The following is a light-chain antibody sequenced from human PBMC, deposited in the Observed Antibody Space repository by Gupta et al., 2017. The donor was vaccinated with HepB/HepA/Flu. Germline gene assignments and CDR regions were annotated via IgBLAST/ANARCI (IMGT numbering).Light chain of an antibody. CDR3: QQYHNWPPYT. CDR2: GAS. J-gene: IGKJ2*01. V-gene: IGKV3-15*01. Sequence: EIVMTQSPATLSVSPGERATLSCRASQSVSSNLAWYQQKPGQAPRLLIYGASSRATGIPARFSGSGSGTEFTLTISSLQSEDFAVYYCQQYHNWPPYTFGQGTXLEIK. CDR1: QSVSSN.